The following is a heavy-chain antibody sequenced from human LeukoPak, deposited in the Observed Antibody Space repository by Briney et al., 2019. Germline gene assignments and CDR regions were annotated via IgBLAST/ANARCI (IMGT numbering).Heavy chain of an antibody. Sequence: PSETLSLTCTVSGASIISDTYYWGWIRQPPGKGLEWIGSIYYSGSTYYNPSLKSRVTISVDTSKNQFSLKLSSVTAADTAVYYCARGDSMPSYGTSQYYFDYWGQGTLVTVSS. V-gene: IGHV4-39*07. D-gene: IGHD5-18*01. J-gene: IGHJ4*02. CDR1: GASIISDTYY. CDR3: ARGDSMPSYGTSQYYFDY. CDR2: IYYSGST.